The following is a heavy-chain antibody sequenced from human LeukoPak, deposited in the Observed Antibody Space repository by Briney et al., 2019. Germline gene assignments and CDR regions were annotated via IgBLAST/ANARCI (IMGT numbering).Heavy chain of an antibody. CDR2: INSDGNST. CDR1: GFTFSYYW. CDR3: ASLTITVTNAPVTTTGTLFGDY. J-gene: IGHJ4*02. Sequence: GGSLRLSCAASGFTFSYYWMHWVRQAPGKGLVWVSRINSDGNSTSYADSVKGRFTISKDNAKNTLYLQMNSLRAEDTAVYYCASLTITVTNAPVTTTGTLFGDYWGQGTLVTVSS. V-gene: IGHV3-74*01. D-gene: IGHD4-17*01.